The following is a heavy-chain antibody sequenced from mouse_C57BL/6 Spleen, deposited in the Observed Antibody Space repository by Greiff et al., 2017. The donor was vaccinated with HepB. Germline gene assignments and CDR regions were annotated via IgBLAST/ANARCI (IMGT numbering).Heavy chain of an antibody. CDR1: GYSITSDY. J-gene: IGHJ2*01. V-gene: IGHV3-8*01. CDR3: ARYSNRYFDY. D-gene: IGHD2-5*01. Sequence: EVHLVESGPGLAKPSQTLSLTCSVTGYSITSDYWNWTRKFPGNKLEYMGYISYSGSTYYNPSLKSRISITRDTSKNQYYLQLNSVTTEDTATYYCARYSNRYFDYWGQGTTLTVSS. CDR2: ISYSGST.